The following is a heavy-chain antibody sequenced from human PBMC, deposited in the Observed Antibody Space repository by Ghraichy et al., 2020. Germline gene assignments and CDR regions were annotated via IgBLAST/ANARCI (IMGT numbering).Heavy chain of an antibody. D-gene: IGHD4-17*01. V-gene: IGHV4-4*02. CDR1: GGSISSSDW. J-gene: IGHJ3*02. CDR2: MHHEGTT. Sequence: SETLSLTCAVSGGSISSSDWWNWVRQPPGRGLEWIGEMHHEGTTTYNPSLKSRLTMSIDKSNNQFSLKLNSVTAADTAVYFCARDRKYGEKSWAFDMWGQGTLVTVSS. CDR3: ARDRKYGEKSWAFDM.